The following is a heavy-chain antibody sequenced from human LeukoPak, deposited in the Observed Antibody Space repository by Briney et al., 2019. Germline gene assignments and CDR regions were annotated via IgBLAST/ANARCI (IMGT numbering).Heavy chain of an antibody. D-gene: IGHD5-12*01. V-gene: IGHV1-69*13. CDR2: IIPIFGTA. J-gene: IGHJ5*02. Sequence: SVKVSCKASGGTFSSYAISWVRQAPGQGLEWMGGIIPIFGTANYAQKFQGRVTITVDESTSTAYMELSSLRSEDTAVYYCARTWIHKNWFDPWGQGTLVTVSS. CDR3: ARTWIHKNWFDP. CDR1: GGTFSSYA.